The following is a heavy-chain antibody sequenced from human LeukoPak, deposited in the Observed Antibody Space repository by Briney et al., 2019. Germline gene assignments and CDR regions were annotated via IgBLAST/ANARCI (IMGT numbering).Heavy chain of an antibody. V-gene: IGHV1-18*01. CDR3: AREYDSSGYCDY. CDR1: GYPFTSYG. Sequence: ASVKISCKASGYPFTSYGISWVRQAPGQGLEWMGWISAYNGNTNYAQKLQGRVTMTTDTSTSTAYMELRSLRSDDTAVYYCAREYDSSGYCDYWGQGTLVTVSS. J-gene: IGHJ4*02. CDR2: ISAYNGNT. D-gene: IGHD3-22*01.